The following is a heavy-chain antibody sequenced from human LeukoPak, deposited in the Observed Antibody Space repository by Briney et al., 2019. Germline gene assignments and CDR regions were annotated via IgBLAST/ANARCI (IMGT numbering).Heavy chain of an antibody. J-gene: IGHJ5*02. CDR2: INHSGST. V-gene: IGHV4-34*01. D-gene: IGHD6-6*01. CDR3: ARKSIAARRGTNRFVP. CDR1: GGSFSGHY. Sequence: SETLSLTCAVYGGSFSGHYWSWIRQSPGKGLEWIGEINHSGSTNYNPSLKSRVTISLDTSKNQFSLQLSTVTVADTAVYYCARKSIAARRGTNRFVPRGQGTLVTVSS.